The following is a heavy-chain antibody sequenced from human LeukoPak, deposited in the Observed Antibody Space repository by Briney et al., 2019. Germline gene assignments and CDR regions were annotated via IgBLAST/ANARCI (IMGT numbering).Heavy chain of an antibody. CDR2: MNPDSGNT. V-gene: IGHV1-8*01. J-gene: IGHJ6*03. D-gene: IGHD6-13*01. CDR1: GYTFTSYD. Sequence: ASVKVSCKASGYTFTSYDINWVRQVTGQGLEWMGWMNPDSGNTGYTQKFQGRVTMTRNTSISTAYMELSSLRSEDTAVYYCAKHSSSWYYYYYMDVWGKGTTVTVSS. CDR3: AKHSSSWYYYYYMDV.